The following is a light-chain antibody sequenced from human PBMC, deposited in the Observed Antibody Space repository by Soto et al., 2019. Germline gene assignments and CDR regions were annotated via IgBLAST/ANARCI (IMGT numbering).Light chain of an antibody. J-gene: IGLJ1*01. CDR1: SSDVGGYNY. V-gene: IGLV2-14*01. Sequence: QSALTQPASVSGSPGQSITISCTGTSSDVGGYNYVSWYQQHPGKAPKLVIYEVSYRPSGVSDRFSGSKSGNTASLTISGLQPEDEADYYCSSYSSSSIPYVFGTGTKLPS. CDR2: EVS. CDR3: SSYSSSSIPYV.